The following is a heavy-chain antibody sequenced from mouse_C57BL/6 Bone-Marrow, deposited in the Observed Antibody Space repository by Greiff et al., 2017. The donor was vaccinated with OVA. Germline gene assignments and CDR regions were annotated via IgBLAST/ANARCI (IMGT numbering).Heavy chain of an antibody. J-gene: IGHJ4*01. V-gene: IGHV1-19*01. Sequence: EVQLQQSGPVLVKPGASVKMSCKASGYTFTDYYMNWVKQSHGKSLEWIGVINPYNGGTSYNQKFKGKATLTVDKSSSTAYMELNSLTSEDSAVYYCARRGYSNYGMDYWGQGTSVTVSS. CDR2: INPYNGGT. D-gene: IGHD2-5*01. CDR1: GYTFTDYY. CDR3: ARRGYSNYGMDY.